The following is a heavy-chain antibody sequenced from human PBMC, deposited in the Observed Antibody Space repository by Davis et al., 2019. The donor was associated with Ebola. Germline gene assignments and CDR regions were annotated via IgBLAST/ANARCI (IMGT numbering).Heavy chain of an antibody. J-gene: IGHJ4*02. D-gene: IGHD3-9*01. CDR3: ARQGSAAYYDILTGYYNVGADFDY. Sequence: GESLKISCAASGFTFSSYAMSWVRQAPGKGLEWVSSISSSSSYIYYADSVKGRFTISRDNAKNSLYLQMNSLRAEDTAVYYCARQGSAAYYDILTGYYNVGADFDYWGQGTLVTVSS. CDR1: GFTFSSYA. V-gene: IGHV3-21*01. CDR2: ISSSSSYI.